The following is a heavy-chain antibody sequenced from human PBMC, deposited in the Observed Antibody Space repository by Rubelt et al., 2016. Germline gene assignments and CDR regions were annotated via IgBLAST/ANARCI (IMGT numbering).Heavy chain of an antibody. CDR1: GGSISSYY. D-gene: IGHD3-22*01. V-gene: IGHV4-59*08. Sequence: QLQLQESGPGLVKPSETLSLTCTVSGGSISSYYWSWIRQPPGKGLEWIGYIYYSGSTNYNPSLKSRVTISVDTSKNQFSLKLSSVTAAETAVYYCARHGYYDSSGYMADAFDIWGQGTMVTVSS. CDR2: IYYSGST. CDR3: ARHGYYDSSGYMADAFDI. J-gene: IGHJ3*02.